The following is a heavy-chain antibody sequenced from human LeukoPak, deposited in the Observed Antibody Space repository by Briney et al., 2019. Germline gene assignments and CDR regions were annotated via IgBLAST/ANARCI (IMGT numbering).Heavy chain of an antibody. CDR2: ISSSSSYT. CDR3: ARDLTVFDP. CDR1: GXTFSSYS. J-gene: IGHJ5*02. D-gene: IGHD4-17*01. V-gene: IGHV3-21*04. Sequence: PGRSLRLSCAASGXTFSSYSMNWVRQAPGKGLEWVSSISSSSSYTNYADSVKGRFTISRDNAKNSLYLQMNSLRAEDTAVYYCARDLTVFDPWGQGTLVTVSS.